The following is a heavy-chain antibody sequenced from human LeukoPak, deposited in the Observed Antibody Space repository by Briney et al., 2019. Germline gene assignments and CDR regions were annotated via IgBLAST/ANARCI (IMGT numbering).Heavy chain of an antibody. Sequence: ASVKVSCKASGYTFTSYGISWVRQAPGQGLEWMGWISAYNGNTNYAQKLQGRVTMTTDTSTSTAYMELRSLRSDDTAVYYCARDAWLGYCDTNPLVSATGDYWGQGTLVTVSS. D-gene: IGHD3-22*01. V-gene: IGHV1-18*01. CDR2: ISAYNGNT. J-gene: IGHJ4*02. CDR1: GYTFTSYG. CDR3: ARDAWLGYCDTNPLVSATGDY.